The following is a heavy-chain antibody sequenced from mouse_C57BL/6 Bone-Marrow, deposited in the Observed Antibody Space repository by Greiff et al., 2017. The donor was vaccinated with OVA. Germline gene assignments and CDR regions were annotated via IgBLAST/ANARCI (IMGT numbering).Heavy chain of an antibody. J-gene: IGHJ1*03. CDR3: ASGGGSGYFDV. CDR1: GYTFTSYG. V-gene: IGHV1-81*01. Sequence: QVQLKQSGAELARPGASVKLSCKASGYTFTSYGISWVKQRTGQGLEWIGEIYPRSGNTYYNEKFKGKATLTADKSSSTAYMELRSLTSEDSAVYLCASGGGSGYFDVWGTGTTVTVSS. D-gene: IGHD1-1*01. CDR2: IYPRSGNT.